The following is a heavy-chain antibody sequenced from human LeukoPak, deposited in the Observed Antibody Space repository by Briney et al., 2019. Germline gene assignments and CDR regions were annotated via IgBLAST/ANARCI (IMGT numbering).Heavy chain of an antibody. Sequence: PGGSLRLSCAVSGFTVSNNFMNWVRQAPGKGLEWVSVTHSDGTTYFADSVQGRFTISRDNSKNTLYLQMNSLRDEDTAVYYCARPSSLDGSARYYIDYWGQGTLVTVSS. J-gene: IGHJ4*02. CDR2: THSDGTT. V-gene: IGHV3-66*01. CDR1: GFTVSNNF. D-gene: IGHD3-10*01. CDR3: ARPSSLDGSARYYIDY.